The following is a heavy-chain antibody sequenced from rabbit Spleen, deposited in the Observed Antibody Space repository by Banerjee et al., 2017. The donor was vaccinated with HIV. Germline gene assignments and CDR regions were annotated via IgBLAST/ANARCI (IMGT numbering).Heavy chain of an antibody. CDR3: ARDTSSSFSSYGMDL. V-gene: IGHV1S40*01. J-gene: IGHJ6*01. D-gene: IGHD1-1*01. CDR1: GVSFSFSSY. Sequence: QSLEESGGDLVKPGASLTLTCTASGVSFSFSSYMCWVRQAPGKGLEWIACIEVGSSGFSYFATWAKGRFTISETSSTTVTLQVTRLTAADTATYFCARDTSSSFSSYGMDLWGPGTLVTVS. CDR2: IEVGSSGFS.